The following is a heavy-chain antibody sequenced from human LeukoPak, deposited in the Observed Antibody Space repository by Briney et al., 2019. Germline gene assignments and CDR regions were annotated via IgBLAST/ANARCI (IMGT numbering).Heavy chain of an antibody. J-gene: IGHJ4*02. CDR1: GFTFSSYA. CDR2: ISGSGGNT. V-gene: IGHV3-23*01. Sequence: HPGGSLRLSCAASGFTFSSYAMSWVRQAPGKGLECVSGISGSGGNTNYADSVKGRFTISRDNSKNTLYLQTNSLRAEDTAVYYCAKGQLKFDYWGQGALVTVSS. CDR3: AKGQLKFDY. D-gene: IGHD1-1*01.